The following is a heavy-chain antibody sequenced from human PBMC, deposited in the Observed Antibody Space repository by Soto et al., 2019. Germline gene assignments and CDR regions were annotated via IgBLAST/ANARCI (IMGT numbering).Heavy chain of an antibody. V-gene: IGHV4-34*01. Sequence: QVQLQQWGAGLLKPSETLSLTCAVYGGFVTSGSYYWSWIRQPPGKGLEWIGEMSHSGGTHFNPSLMSRVTISVDTSKNQFTLKMRSVTAADTALYYCARVERGTATTVVDAFDIWGPGTMVTVSS. J-gene: IGHJ3*02. CDR3: ARVERGTATTVVDAFDI. CDR2: MSHSGGT. CDR1: GGFVTSGSYY. D-gene: IGHD1-1*01.